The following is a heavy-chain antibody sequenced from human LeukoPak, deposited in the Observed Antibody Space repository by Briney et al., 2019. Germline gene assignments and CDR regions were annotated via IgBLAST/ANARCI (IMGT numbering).Heavy chain of an antibody. CDR3: ARGTRIEGFLAFDV. V-gene: IGHV4-59*01. CDR2: IYYSGST. Sequence: SETLSLTCTVSGGSISSYYWSWIRQPPGKGLEWIGYIYYSGSTNYNPSLKSRVTISVDTSKNQFSLKLSSVTAADTAVYYCARGTRIEGFLAFDVWGRGAVVTVTS. J-gene: IGHJ3*01. CDR1: GGSISSYY. D-gene: IGHD2-15*01.